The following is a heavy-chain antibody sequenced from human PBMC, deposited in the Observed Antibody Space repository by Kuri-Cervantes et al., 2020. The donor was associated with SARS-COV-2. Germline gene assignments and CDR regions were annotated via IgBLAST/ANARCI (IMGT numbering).Heavy chain of an antibody. D-gene: IGHD6-13*01. CDR1: GFTFSDYY. J-gene: IGHJ4*02. V-gene: IGHV3-11*06. CDR3: AKMWGSGAIAAAGYDY. CDR2: ISPSMAHT. Sequence: GESLKISCEGSGFTFSDYYMSWVRQAPGKGLEWLSNISPSMAHTYYADSVRGRFTISRDSSKSTLYLQMNSLRTDDTAVYYCAKMWGSGAIAAAGYDYWGQGTLVTVSS.